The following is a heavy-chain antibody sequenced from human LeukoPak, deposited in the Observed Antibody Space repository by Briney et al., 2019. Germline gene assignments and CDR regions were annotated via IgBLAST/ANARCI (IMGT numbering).Heavy chain of an antibody. CDR3: ASDGIKGDYYYMDV. CDR2: NNPGGGSV. D-gene: IGHD3-10*01. J-gene: IGHJ6*03. V-gene: IGHV1-46*01. Sequence: ASVKVSCKASGYTFTSYDINWVRQAPGQGLEWMGINNPGGGSVVHGQKFQGRVTMTRDMSTSTVYMELSSLRSEDTAVYYCASDGIKGDYYYMDVWGKGTTVTVSS. CDR1: GYTFTSYD.